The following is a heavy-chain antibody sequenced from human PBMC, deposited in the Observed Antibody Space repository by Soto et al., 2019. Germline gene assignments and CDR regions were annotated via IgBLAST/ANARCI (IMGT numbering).Heavy chain of an antibody. J-gene: IGHJ5*02. Sequence: GGSLRLSCAASGFTFSSYWMSWVRQAPGKGLEWVANIKQDGSEKYYVDSVKGRFTISRDNAKNSLYLQMNSLRAEDTAVYYCARDLPRGDYQTEYNWFDPWGQGTLVTVSS. CDR2: IKQDGSEK. CDR1: GFTFSSYW. CDR3: ARDLPRGDYQTEYNWFDP. D-gene: IGHD4-17*01. V-gene: IGHV3-7*01.